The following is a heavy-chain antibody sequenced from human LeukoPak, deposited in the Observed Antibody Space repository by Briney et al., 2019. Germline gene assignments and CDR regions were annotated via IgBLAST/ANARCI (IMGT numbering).Heavy chain of an antibody. V-gene: IGHV1-69*05. Sequence: SVKVSCKASGGTFSRYAISWVRQAPGQGLEWMGGIIPIFGTANYAQKFQGRVTITTDESTSTAYMELSSLRSEDTAVYYCARPCTSCYRDDAFDIWGQGTMVTVSS. D-gene: IGHD2-2*01. J-gene: IGHJ3*02. CDR1: GGTFSRYA. CDR3: ARPCTSCYRDDAFDI. CDR2: IIPIFGTA.